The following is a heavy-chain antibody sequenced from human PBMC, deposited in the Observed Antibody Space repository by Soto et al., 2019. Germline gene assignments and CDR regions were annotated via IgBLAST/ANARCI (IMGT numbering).Heavy chain of an antibody. Sequence: XESLKISCKGSGYSFTSYWITWVRQMPGKGLECMGRIDPSDSYTNYSPSFQGHVTISADKSINTAYLQWSSLKASDTAMYYCAKLGYDSSGYYMYYFDYWGQGTLVTVSS. D-gene: IGHD3-22*01. CDR3: AKLGYDSSGYYMYYFDY. CDR1: GYSFTSYW. J-gene: IGHJ4*02. V-gene: IGHV5-10-1*01. CDR2: IDPSDSYT.